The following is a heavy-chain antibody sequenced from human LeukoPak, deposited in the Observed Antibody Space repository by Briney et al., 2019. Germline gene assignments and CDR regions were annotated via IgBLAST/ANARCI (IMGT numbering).Heavy chain of an antibody. Sequence: GSLRLSCAASGFIVSSNYMTWVRQAPGKGLEWVSILYISGGTYYADSVKGRFTISRDNSKNTVYLQMNSLRAEDTAVYYCAGHFDSATNYWGQGTLVTVSS. V-gene: IGHV3-53*01. CDR1: GFIVSSNY. D-gene: IGHD3-10*01. CDR3: AGHFDSATNY. J-gene: IGHJ4*02. CDR2: LYISGGT.